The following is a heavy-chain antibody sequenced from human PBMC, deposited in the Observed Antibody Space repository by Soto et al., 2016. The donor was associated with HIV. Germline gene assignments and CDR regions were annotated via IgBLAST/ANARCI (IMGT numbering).Heavy chain of an antibody. CDR3: VKDFVGEKDY. CDR2: INEDGSTI. Sequence: EGQVVESGGGLVQPGRSLRLSCAASGFTFSNYWMHWVRQVPGKGLVWVARINEDGSTINYADSVKGRFSISRDNAKSMLFLQMNSLREEDTALYYCVKDFVGEKDYWGQGNPGSSVSS. D-gene: IGHD3-16*01. V-gene: IGHV3-74*01. J-gene: IGHJ4*02. CDR1: GFTFSNYW.